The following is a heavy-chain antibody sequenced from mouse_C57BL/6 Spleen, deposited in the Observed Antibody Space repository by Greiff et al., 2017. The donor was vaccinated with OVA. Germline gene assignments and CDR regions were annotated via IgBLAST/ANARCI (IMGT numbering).Heavy chain of an antibody. CDR3: ARGYYSNPFWYCDV. D-gene: IGHD2-5*01. Sequence: VHVKQSGPELVKPGASVKISCKASGYSFTDYNMNWVKQSNGKSLEWIGVINPNYGTTSYNQKFKGKATLTVDQSSSTAYMQLNSLTSEDSAVYYCARGYYSNPFWYCDVWGTGTTVTVSS. CDR2: INPNYGTT. CDR1: GYSFTDYN. V-gene: IGHV1-39*01. J-gene: IGHJ1*03.